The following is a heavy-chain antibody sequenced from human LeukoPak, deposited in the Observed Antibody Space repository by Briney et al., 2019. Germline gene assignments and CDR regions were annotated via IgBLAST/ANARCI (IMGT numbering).Heavy chain of an antibody. J-gene: IGHJ4*02. Sequence: ASVKVSCKVSGYTLTELSMHWVRQAPGKGLEWMGGFDPEDGETIYAQKFQGRVTMTEDTSTDTAYMELSSLRSEDTAVYYCATAPPYNWTDAYGGQGTLVTVSS. CDR1: GYTLTELS. V-gene: IGHV1-24*01. CDR2: FDPEDGET. D-gene: IGHD1-20*01. CDR3: ATAPPYNWTDAY.